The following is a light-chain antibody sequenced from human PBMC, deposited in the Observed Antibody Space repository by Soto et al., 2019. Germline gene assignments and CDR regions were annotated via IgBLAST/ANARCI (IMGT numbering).Light chain of an antibody. CDR3: SSYTSSNTYV. Sequence: QSALTQPASVSGSPGQSITISCTGTSSDVGGYNYVSWYQHHPGKAPKLMIYDVSNRPSGVFNLFSGSKSGNTASLTISGLQAEDEADYYCSSYTSSNTYVFGTGTKLTVL. J-gene: IGLJ1*01. CDR2: DVS. CDR1: SSDVGGYNY. V-gene: IGLV2-14*03.